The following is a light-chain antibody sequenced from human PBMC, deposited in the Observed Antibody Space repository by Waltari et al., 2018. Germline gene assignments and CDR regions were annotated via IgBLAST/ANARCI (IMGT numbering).Light chain of an antibody. CDR3: QQVNGYPLT. V-gene: IGKV1-9*01. CDR1: QGITTY. CDR2: AAS. J-gene: IGKJ4*01. Sequence: DIQLTQSPSFLSASVGDRVTITCRASQGITTYLVWYQQKPGKAPKVLIYAASTLQSGVPARFSGSGSGTEFTLTITSLQPEDFATYYCQQVNGYPLTFGGGT.